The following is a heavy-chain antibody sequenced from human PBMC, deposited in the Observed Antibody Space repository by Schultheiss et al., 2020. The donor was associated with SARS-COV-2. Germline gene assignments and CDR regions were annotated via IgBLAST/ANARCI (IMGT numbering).Heavy chain of an antibody. Sequence: SQTLSLTCTVSGGSISSYYWSWIRQPPGKGLEWIGEINHSGSTNYNPSLKSRVTISVDTSKNQFSLKLSSVTAADTAVYYCARGIRRNYYYYYGMDVWGQGTTVTVSS. CDR1: GGSISSYY. V-gene: IGHV4-34*01. J-gene: IGHJ6*02. D-gene: IGHD3-3*01. CDR2: INHSGST. CDR3: ARGIRRNYYYYYGMDV.